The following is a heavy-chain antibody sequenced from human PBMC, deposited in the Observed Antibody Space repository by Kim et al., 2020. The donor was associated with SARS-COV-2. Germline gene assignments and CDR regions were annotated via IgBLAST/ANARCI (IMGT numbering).Heavy chain of an antibody. CDR2: INTNTGEA. D-gene: IGHD3-10*01. CDR3: ARDGPFRSRSFFDH. V-gene: IGHV7-4-1*02. CDR1: GYSFEDYV. Sequence: ASVKVSCRASGYSFEDYVINWVRQTPGRGLEFMGWINTNTGEATYVPGFRGQHVFSLDTSVGSTTYLHITGLEVADTAVYFCARDGPFRSRSFFDHWGQG. J-gene: IGHJ4*02.